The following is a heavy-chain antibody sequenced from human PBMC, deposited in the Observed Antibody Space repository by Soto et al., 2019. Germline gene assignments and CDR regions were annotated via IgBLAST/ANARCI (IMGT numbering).Heavy chain of an antibody. Sequence: GESLKISCKGSGYSFTSYWIGWVRQMPGKGLEWMGIIYPGDSDTRYSPSFQGQVTISADKSISTAYLQWSSLKASDTAMYYCAREADFASSGYVLDYWGQGTLVTVSS. CDR2: IYPGDSDT. V-gene: IGHV5-51*01. D-gene: IGHD3-22*01. CDR3: AREADFASSGYVLDY. J-gene: IGHJ4*02. CDR1: GYSFTSYW.